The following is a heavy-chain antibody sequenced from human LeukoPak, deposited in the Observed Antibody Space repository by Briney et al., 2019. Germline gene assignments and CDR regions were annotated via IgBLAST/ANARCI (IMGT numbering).Heavy chain of an antibody. Sequence: GGSLRLSCAASGFTYDDYAMHWVRPAPGKGLEWVSAISGSGGSTYYADSVKGRFTISRDNSKNTLYLQMNSLRAEDTAVYYCAKGPNNVDTAMAIDYWGQGTLVTVSS. CDR1: GFTYDDYA. V-gene: IGHV3-23*01. J-gene: IGHJ4*02. CDR2: ISGSGGST. CDR3: AKGPNNVDTAMAIDY. D-gene: IGHD5-18*01.